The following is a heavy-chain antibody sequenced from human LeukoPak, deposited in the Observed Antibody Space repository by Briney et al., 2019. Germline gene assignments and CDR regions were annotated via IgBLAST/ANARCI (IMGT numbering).Heavy chain of an antibody. V-gene: IGHV3-30*04. CDR2: ISYHGSNK. D-gene: IGHD6-25*01. Sequence: GGSLSLSCAASGFTFSTYAMHWVRQAPGKGLEWVAVISYHGSNKDYADPVKGRFTISRDNSNNTLYLQMNSLRAEDTAVYYCARGSLAAATFDYWGPGTLVTVSS. CDR3: ARGSLAAATFDY. CDR1: GFTFSTYA. J-gene: IGHJ4*02.